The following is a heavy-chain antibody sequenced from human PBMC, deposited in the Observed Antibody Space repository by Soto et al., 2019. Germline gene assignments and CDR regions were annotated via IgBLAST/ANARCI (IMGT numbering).Heavy chain of an antibody. D-gene: IGHD2-21*02. CDR2: VYHTGDT. V-gene: IGHV4-4*02. CDR1: GGTVASSHW. CDR3: AREIVTAGGSNSFDP. J-gene: IGHJ5*02. Sequence: PSETLCLTCGVSGGTVASSHWWSWVRQSPGGGLEWIGNVYHTGDTNFNPSLQSRVTISVDKSNNQFSLRLNSLTAADTAVYFCAREIVTAGGSNSFDPWGPGTLVTVSS.